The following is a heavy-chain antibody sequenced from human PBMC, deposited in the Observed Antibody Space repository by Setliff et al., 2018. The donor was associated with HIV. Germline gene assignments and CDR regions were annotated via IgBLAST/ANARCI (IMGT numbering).Heavy chain of an antibody. CDR2: IRSKAYRETT. CDR3: ASHSDWFLDLY. CDR1: GFTFGDYG. Sequence: QTGGSLRLSCTASGFTFGDYGMSWVRQAPGKGLEWVGFIRSKAYRETTEYAASVKGRFTISRDDSKSIAYLQMNSLKAEDTDVYYCASHSDWFLDLYWGQGTLVTVS. V-gene: IGHV3-49*04. J-gene: IGHJ4*02. D-gene: IGHD3-9*01.